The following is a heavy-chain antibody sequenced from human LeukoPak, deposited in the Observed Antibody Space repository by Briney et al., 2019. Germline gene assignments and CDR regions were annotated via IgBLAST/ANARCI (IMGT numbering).Heavy chain of an antibody. J-gene: IGHJ4*02. CDR2: ISSSSSYI. V-gene: IGHV3-21*04. CDR3: ARDQYSGYENSMDY. CDR1: GFTFSSYS. Sequence: GGSLRLSCAASGFTFSSYSMNWVRQAPGEGLEWVSSISSSSSYIYYADSVKGRFTISRDNSKNTLYLQMNSLRAEDTAVYYCARDQYSGYENSMDYWGQGTLVTVSS. D-gene: IGHD5-12*01.